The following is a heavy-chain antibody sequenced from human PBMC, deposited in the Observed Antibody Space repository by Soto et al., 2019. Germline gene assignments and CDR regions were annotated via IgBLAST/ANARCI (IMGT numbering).Heavy chain of an antibody. CDR1: GFPFSSYA. Sequence: GGSLRLSCAASGFPFSSYAMSWVRQAPGKGLEWVSAISGSGGSTYYADSVKGRFTISRDNSKNTLYLQMNSLRAEDTAVYYCEGDQEYYYYGMDVWGQGTTVTVSS. CDR3: EGDQEYYYYGMDV. CDR2: ISGSGGST. D-gene: IGHD2-21*02. J-gene: IGHJ6*02. V-gene: IGHV3-23*01.